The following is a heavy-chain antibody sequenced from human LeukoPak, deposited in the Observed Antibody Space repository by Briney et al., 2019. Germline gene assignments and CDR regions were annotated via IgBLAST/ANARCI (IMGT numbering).Heavy chain of an antibody. D-gene: IGHD2-2*02. Sequence: ASVKVSCKASGYTFTSYDINWVRQATGQGLEWMGWMNPNSGNTGYAQKFRGRVTMTRNTPISTAYMELSSLGSEDTAVYYCARATRDCSSASCYNYWGQGTLVTVSS. CDR3: ARATRDCSSASCYNY. J-gene: IGHJ4*02. CDR1: GYTFTSYD. V-gene: IGHV1-8*01. CDR2: MNPNSGNT.